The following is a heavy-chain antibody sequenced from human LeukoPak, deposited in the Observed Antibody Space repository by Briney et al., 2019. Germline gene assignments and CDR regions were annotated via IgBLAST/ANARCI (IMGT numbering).Heavy chain of an antibody. CDR2: INHSGST. V-gene: IGHV4-34*01. J-gene: IGHJ5*02. Sequence: SETLSLTCAVYGGSFSGYYWSWIRQPPGKGLEWMGEINHSGSTNYNPSLKSRVTISVDTSKNQFSLKLSSVTAADTAVYYCARGRYYCSSTSCYAPFDPWGQGTLVTVSS. CDR3: ARGRYYCSSTSCYAPFDP. CDR1: GGSFSGYY. D-gene: IGHD2-2*01.